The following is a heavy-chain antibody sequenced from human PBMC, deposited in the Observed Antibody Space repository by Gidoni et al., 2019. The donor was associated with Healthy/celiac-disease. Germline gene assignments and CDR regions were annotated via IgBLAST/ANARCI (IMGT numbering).Heavy chain of an antibody. CDR2: INAGNGNT. CDR3: ARDPGYCSGGSCYPFVYYGMDV. CDR1: GYTFTSYA. D-gene: IGHD2-15*01. Sequence: QVQLVQSGAEVKKPGASVKVSCKASGYTFTSYAMHWVRQAPGQRPEWMGWINAGNGNTKYSQKFQGRVTITRDTSASTAYMELSSLRSEDTAVYYCARDPGYCSGGSCYPFVYYGMDVWGQGTTVTVSS. V-gene: IGHV1-3*01. J-gene: IGHJ6*02.